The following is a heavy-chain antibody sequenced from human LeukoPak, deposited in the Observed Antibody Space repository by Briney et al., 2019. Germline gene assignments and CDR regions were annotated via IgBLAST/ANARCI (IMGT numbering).Heavy chain of an antibody. V-gene: IGHV3-30*04. Sequence: GGSLRLSCAASGFTFISYAIHWVREAPGRGLEWVAVISFHGTDSFYADSVKGRFTISRDNSKNTLYLQMNSLRAEDTAVYYCAKDRHDSSGYYYVNAFDIWGQGTMVTVSS. J-gene: IGHJ3*02. CDR3: AKDRHDSSGYYYVNAFDI. CDR2: ISFHGTDS. D-gene: IGHD3-22*01. CDR1: GFTFISYA.